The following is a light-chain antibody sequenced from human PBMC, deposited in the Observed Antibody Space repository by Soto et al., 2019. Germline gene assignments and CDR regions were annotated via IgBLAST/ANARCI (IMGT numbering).Light chain of an antibody. V-gene: IGKV3-20*01. CDR1: QSVSSSF. Sequence: EIVLTQSPGTLSLSPGERATLSCRASQSVSSSFLAWYQQKPGQSPRLLIYGASSRANDVPDRFSGSGSGTDFSLTISRLEPEDFAVYYCQQYGSSLPWTFGQGTRVEIK. J-gene: IGKJ1*01. CDR3: QQYGSSLPWT. CDR2: GAS.